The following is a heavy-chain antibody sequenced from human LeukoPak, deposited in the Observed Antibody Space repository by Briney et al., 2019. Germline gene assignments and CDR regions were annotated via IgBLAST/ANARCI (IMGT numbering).Heavy chain of an antibody. CDR2: INHSGST. V-gene: IGHV4-34*01. Sequence: SETLSLTCAVYGGSFSGYYWSWIRQPPGKGLEWIGEINHSGSTNYNPSLKSRVTISVDTSKNQFSLRLSSVTAADTAVYYCARDRVYYGSGSNYNVPYWGQGTLVTVSS. D-gene: IGHD3-10*01. J-gene: IGHJ4*02. CDR3: ARDRVYYGSGSNYNVPY. CDR1: GGSFSGYY.